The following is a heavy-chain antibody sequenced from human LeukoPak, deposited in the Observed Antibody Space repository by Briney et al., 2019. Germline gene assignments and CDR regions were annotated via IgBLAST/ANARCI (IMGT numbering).Heavy chain of an antibody. CDR1: GFTFSSYG. CDR2: IWYDGSNK. J-gene: IGHJ5*02. Sequence: GGSLRLSCAASGFTFSSYGMHWVRQAPGKGLEWVAVIWYDGSNKYYADSVKGRFTVSRDNAKNMVYLQMNSLRAEDTAVYYCARTTVTIWFDPWGEGTLVTVSS. D-gene: IGHD4-17*01. V-gene: IGHV3-33*01. CDR3: ARTTVTIWFDP.